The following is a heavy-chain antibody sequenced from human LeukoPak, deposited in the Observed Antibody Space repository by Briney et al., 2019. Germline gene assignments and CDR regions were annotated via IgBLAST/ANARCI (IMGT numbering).Heavy chain of an antibody. CDR2: INHSGST. Sequence: SETLSLTCAVYGGSFSGYYWSWIRQPPGKGLEWIGEINHSGSTNYNPSLKSRVTISVDTSKNQFSLKLSSVTAADTAVYYCARLKSGYYIFDYWGQGTLVTVSS. V-gene: IGHV4-34*01. D-gene: IGHD3-22*01. J-gene: IGHJ4*02. CDR3: ARLKSGYYIFDY. CDR1: GGSFSGYY.